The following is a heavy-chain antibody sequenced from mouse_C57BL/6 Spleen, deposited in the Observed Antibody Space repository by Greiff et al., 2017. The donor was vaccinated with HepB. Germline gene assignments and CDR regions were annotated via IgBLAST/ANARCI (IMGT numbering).Heavy chain of an antibody. Sequence: DVQLQESGGGLVKPGGSLKLSCAASGFTFSDYGMHWVRQAPEKGLEWVAYISSGSSTIYYADTVKGRFTISRDNAKNTLFLQMTSLRSEDTAMYYCARPHYYGSSYGVDYWGQGTTLTVSS. V-gene: IGHV5-17*01. CDR1: GFTFSDYG. J-gene: IGHJ2*01. D-gene: IGHD1-1*01. CDR3: ARPHYYGSSYGVDY. CDR2: ISSGSSTI.